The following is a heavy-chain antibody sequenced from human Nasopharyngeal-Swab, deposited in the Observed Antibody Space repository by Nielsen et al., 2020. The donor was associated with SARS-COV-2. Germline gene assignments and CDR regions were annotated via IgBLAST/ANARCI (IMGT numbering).Heavy chain of an antibody. CDR3: ARGRGYCSGANCFSPFYYYGLDV. CDR2: IHNSVST. V-gene: IGHV4-59*01. D-gene: IGHD2-15*01. Sequence: WLRQPPGKGLEWIGYIHNSVSTKYNPSVKSRVSISVETSKNQFSLTLSSVTAADTAMYYCARGRGYCSGANCFSPFYYYGLDVWGQGTTVTVSS. J-gene: IGHJ6*02.